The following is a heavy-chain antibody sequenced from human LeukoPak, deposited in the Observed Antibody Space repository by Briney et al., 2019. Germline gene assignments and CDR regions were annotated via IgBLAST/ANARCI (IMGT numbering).Heavy chain of an antibody. CDR2: ISAYNGNT. V-gene: IGHV1-18*04. D-gene: IGHD3-10*01. Sequence: GASVKVSCKASGYTFTSYGISWVRQAPGQGLEWMGWISAYNGNTNYAQKLQGRVTMTTDTSTSTAYMELRSVRSDDTAVYYCARGDTVWFGELAFDIWGQGTMVTVSS. CDR1: GYTFTSYG. J-gene: IGHJ3*02. CDR3: ARGDTVWFGELAFDI.